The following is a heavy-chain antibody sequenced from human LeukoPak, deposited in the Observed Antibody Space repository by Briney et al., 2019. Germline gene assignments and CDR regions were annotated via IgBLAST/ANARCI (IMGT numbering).Heavy chain of an antibody. CDR1: GFTFSSYA. V-gene: IGHV3-23*01. CDR2: ISGSGGST. Sequence: PGGSLRLSCAASGFTFSSYAMSWVRQAPGKGLEWVSAISGSGGSTYYADSVKGRFTISRDNSKNTLYPQMNSLRAEDTAVYYCAKVGPQYYYGSGSSFFDYWGQGTLVTVSS. D-gene: IGHD3-10*01. CDR3: AKVGPQYYYGSGSSFFDY. J-gene: IGHJ4*02.